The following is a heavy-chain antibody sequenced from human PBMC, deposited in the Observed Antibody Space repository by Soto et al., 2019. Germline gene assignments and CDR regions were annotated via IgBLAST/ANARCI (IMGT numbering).Heavy chain of an antibody. CDR3: AIVPVTVALVPNLSYP. D-gene: IGHD2-8*02. J-gene: IGHJ5*02. CDR2: ISAYNGNT. Sequence: GSSVKLSCKASGYTFTSYGISWVRQAPGQGLEWMGWISAYNGNTNYAQKLQGRVTMTTDTSTSTAYMELRSLRSDDTAVYYCAIVPVTVALVPNLSYPWGPGSLVTGSS. CDR1: GYTFTSYG. V-gene: IGHV1-18*01.